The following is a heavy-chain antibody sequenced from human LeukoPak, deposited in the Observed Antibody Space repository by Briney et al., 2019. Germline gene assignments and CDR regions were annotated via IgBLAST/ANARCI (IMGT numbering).Heavy chain of an antibody. Sequence: SETLSLTCAVYGGSFSGYYWSWIRQPPGKGLEWIGEINHSGSTNSNPSLKSRVTISVDTSKNQFSLKLSSVTAADTAVYYCARGRWKVGATRWFDPWGRGTLVTVSS. CDR2: INHSGST. D-gene: IGHD1-26*01. CDR3: ARGRWKVGATRWFDP. CDR1: GGSFSGYY. J-gene: IGHJ5*02. V-gene: IGHV4-34*01.